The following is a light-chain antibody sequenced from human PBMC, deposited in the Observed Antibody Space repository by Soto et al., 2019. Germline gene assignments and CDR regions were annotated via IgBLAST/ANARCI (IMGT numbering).Light chain of an antibody. V-gene: IGKV3-20*01. CDR1: ESVSSNY. CDR3: QYYGSSPPLT. CDR2: VAS. Sequence: EIVLTQSPGTLSLSPGERATLSCRASESVSSNYLAWYQQNLGQAPRLLIYVASSRAAGIPDRFSGSGSGTDFTLTISRLEPEDFAVYYCQYYGSSPPLTFGGGTKVEIK. J-gene: IGKJ4*01.